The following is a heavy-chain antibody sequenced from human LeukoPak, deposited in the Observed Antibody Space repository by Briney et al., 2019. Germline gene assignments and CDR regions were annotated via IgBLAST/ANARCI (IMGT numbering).Heavy chain of an antibody. CDR2: IYYSGST. V-gene: IGHV4-59*08. J-gene: IGHJ4*02. D-gene: IGHD6-13*01. Sequence: PSETLSLTCTVSGGSISSYYWSWIRQPPGKGLEWIGYIYYSGSTNYNPSPKSRVTISVDTSKNQFSLKLSSVTAADTAVYYCAAYSSSWQQSYWGQGTLVTVSS. CDR1: GGSISSYY. CDR3: AAYSSSWQQSY.